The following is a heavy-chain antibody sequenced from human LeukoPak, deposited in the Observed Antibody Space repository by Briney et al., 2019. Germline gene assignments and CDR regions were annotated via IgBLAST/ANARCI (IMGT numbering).Heavy chain of an antibody. CDR1: GFTFSSYS. Sequence: GGSLRLSCAASGFTFSSYSMNWVRQAPGKGLEGVSSISSSSSYIYYADSVKGRFTISRDNAKNSLYLQMNSLRAEDTAVYYCARDQRDSGSYYGHFDYWGQGTLVTVSS. CDR2: ISSSSSYI. CDR3: ARDQRDSGSYYGHFDY. V-gene: IGHV3-21*01. D-gene: IGHD1-26*01. J-gene: IGHJ4*02.